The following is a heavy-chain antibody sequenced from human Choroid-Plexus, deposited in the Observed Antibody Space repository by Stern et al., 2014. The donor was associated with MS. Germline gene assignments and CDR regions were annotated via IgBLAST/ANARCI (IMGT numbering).Heavy chain of an antibody. CDR1: GFTFGSCA. V-gene: IGHV3-30*18. D-gene: IGHD2/OR15-2a*01. CDR3: AKDRQYLTYFFDH. J-gene: IGHJ5*02. CDR2: VSYDVSNK. Sequence: VQLVESGGGVVQPGGPLRLSCVASGFTFGSCAMLWVRQAPGKGLEWVAGVSYDVSNKYYADSVKGRFTISRDNSQNTLYMQMSSLRPEDTAVYYCAKDRQYLTYFFDHWGQGSLVTVSS.